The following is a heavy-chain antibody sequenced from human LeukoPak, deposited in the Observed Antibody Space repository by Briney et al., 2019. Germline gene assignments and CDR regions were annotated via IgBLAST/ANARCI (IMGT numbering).Heavy chain of an antibody. CDR2: IYYSGST. Sequence: SETLSLTCTVSGGSISSGGYYWSWIRQHPGKGLEWIGYIYYSGSTYYNPSLKSRVTISVDTSKNQFSLKLSSVTAADTAVYYCARASQSSPYYDILTGYPSEYWGQGTLVTVSS. CDR3: ARASQSSPYYDILTGYPSEY. V-gene: IGHV4-31*03. CDR1: GGSISSGGYY. D-gene: IGHD3-9*01. J-gene: IGHJ4*02.